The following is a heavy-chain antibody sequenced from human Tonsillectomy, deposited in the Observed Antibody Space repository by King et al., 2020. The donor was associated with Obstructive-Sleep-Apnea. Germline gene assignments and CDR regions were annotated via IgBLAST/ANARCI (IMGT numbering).Heavy chain of an antibody. J-gene: IGHJ6*02. Sequence: QLVQSGAEVKRPGSSVKVSCKASGGTFSSYAFIWVRLAPGQGLEWMGEIIPLYASPSNAEKFQGRVTITADESTSTDYMELGSLRSEDTAVYYCAGGVAARQYYYYGLDVWGQGTTVTVSS. CDR1: GGTFSSYA. V-gene: IGHV1-69*01. CDR2: IIPLYASP. D-gene: IGHD6-6*01. CDR3: AGGVAARQYYYYGLDV.